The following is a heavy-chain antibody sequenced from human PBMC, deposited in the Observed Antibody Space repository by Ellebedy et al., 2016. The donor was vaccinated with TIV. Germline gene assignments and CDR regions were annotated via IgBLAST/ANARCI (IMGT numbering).Heavy chain of an antibody. Sequence: MPSETLSLTCTVSGDSISGYYWSRIRQPPGKGLEWIGYIYSIGSGEYNPSLKSRVTMSVDTSRGQFSLRLNSVTAADTAVYYCARSGGWYTPYDYWGQGTLVTVSS. J-gene: IGHJ4*02. CDR3: ARSGGWYTPYDY. CDR1: GDSISGYY. CDR2: IYSIGSG. V-gene: IGHV4-59*01. D-gene: IGHD6-19*01.